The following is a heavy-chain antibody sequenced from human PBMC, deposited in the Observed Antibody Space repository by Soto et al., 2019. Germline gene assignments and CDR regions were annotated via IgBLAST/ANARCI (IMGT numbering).Heavy chain of an antibody. CDR3: ARILGTEIDY. J-gene: IGHJ4*02. Sequence: QVQLQESGPGLVKPSQTLSLTCTVSGGSISSGDYYWRWIRQPPGQGLEWIGYIYYSGSTYYNPSLKSRFTISVDTSKNQFSLKLSSVTAAETAVYYCARILGTEIDYWCQGTLVTVSS. CDR1: GGSISSGDYY. D-gene: IGHD7-27*01. CDR2: IYYSGST. V-gene: IGHV4-30-4*01.